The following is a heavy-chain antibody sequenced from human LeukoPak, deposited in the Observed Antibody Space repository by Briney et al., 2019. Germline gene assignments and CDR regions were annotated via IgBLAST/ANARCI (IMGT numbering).Heavy chain of an antibody. J-gene: IGHJ4*02. CDR3: AKVLWFGESTFLDY. Sequence: GGSLRLSCAASGFTFSSYAMSWVRQAPGKGLEWVSAISGSGGSTYYADSVKGRFTISRDNSKNTPYLQMNSLRAEDTAVYYCAKVLWFGESTFLDYWGQGTLVTVSS. CDR2: ISGSGGST. D-gene: IGHD3-10*01. CDR1: GFTFSSYA. V-gene: IGHV3-23*01.